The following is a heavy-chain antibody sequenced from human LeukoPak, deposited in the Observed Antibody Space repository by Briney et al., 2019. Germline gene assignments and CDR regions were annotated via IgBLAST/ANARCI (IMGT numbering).Heavy chain of an antibody. J-gene: IGHJ4*02. Sequence: PGGSLRLSCAASGFTVSSNYMSWVRQAPGKGLEWVSVIYSGGSTYYADSVKGRFTISRDNSKNTLCLQMNSLRAEDTAVYYCARDPGYSYGYFDYWGQGTLVTVSS. CDR2: IYSGGST. D-gene: IGHD5-18*01. CDR1: GFTVSSNY. CDR3: ARDPGYSYGYFDY. V-gene: IGHV3-53*01.